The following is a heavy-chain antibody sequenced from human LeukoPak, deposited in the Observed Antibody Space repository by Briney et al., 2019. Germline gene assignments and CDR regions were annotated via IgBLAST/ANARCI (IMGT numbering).Heavy chain of an antibody. CDR3: AKPPGRPDYDAFDI. D-gene: IGHD4-11*01. CDR2: IYYSGST. V-gene: IGHV4-59*08. J-gene: IGHJ3*02. CDR1: GGSISSYY. Sequence: SETLSLTCTVSGGSISSYYWSWIRQPPGKGLEWLGYIYYSGSTNYNPSLKSRVSISVDTSKNQFSLKLSSVTAAETAVYFCAKPPGRPDYDAFDIWGQRTMVNVSS.